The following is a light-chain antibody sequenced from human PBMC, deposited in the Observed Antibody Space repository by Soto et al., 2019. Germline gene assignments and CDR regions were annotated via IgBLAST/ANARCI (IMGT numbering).Light chain of an antibody. J-gene: IGKJ3*01. CDR3: QQTYSPPFT. V-gene: IGKV1-39*01. CDR1: QRITNS. Sequence: DIQMTQSPSSXSASVGDRVTIPCRASQRITNSLNWYQQKPGRAPNLLIYAASSLQRGAPSRFSGSGSGTDFTLTISSLQPDDFATYYCQQTYSPPFTFGPGTKVDTK. CDR2: AAS.